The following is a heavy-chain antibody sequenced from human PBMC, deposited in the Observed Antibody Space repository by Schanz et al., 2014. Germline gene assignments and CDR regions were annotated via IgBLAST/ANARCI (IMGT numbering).Heavy chain of an antibody. J-gene: IGHJ4*02. V-gene: IGHV3-7*01. Sequence: VQLVESGGALVQPGGSLRLSCSASGFTFSDHWMSWVRRPPGKGLEWVATKKGDSSEKNYVDSVKGRSTLSGDNAKKSMDLQMNSLTAEDTAVYSCAKYGTGKGFAFEYWGQGTLVTVSS. CDR1: GFTFSDHW. CDR3: AKYGTGKGFAFEY. D-gene: IGHD3-10*01. CDR2: KKGDSSEK.